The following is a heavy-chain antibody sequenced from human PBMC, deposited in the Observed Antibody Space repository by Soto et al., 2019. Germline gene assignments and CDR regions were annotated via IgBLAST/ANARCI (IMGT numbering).Heavy chain of an antibody. D-gene: IGHD3-10*02. J-gene: IGHJ4*02. V-gene: IGHV3-23*01. CDR1: GFTFSSSA. CDR3: AKDRHYLRDYFHY. Sequence: PGGSLRLSCAASGFTFSSSAISWVRQAPGKGLEWVSAVSANGQGIYYADSVRGRFTISRDNSKNTVFLHMDSLSAEDTAVYYCAKDRHYLRDYFHYWGQGTLVTVSS. CDR2: VSANGQGI.